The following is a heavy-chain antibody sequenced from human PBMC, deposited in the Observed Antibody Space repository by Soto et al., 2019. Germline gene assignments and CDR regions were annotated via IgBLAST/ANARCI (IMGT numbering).Heavy chain of an antibody. Sequence: EVQLVESGGDLVQPGGSLRLSCAASGFTVSISYMSWVRQVPGKGLEWVSIIYSGGETYYADSVKGRFIISRDNSKNTLNLQMNSLRGEATGVYYCAKRQFCSSTTCFDFWGQGTLVTVSS. J-gene: IGHJ4*02. V-gene: IGHV3-66*01. CDR1: GFTVSISY. CDR3: AKRQFCSSTTCFDF. CDR2: IYSGGET. D-gene: IGHD3-3*02.